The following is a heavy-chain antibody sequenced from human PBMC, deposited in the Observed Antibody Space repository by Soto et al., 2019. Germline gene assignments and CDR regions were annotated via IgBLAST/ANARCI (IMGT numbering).Heavy chain of an antibody. CDR3: ARDILSGGAYPDS. D-gene: IGHD3-10*01. CDR1: GFTFSSYT. CDR2: ISSGSSYI. Sequence: AGGSLRLSCAASGFTFSSYTMNWVRQAPGKGLEWVSSISSGSSYIYYAGSVKGRFSISRDNAKNSLFLQMNSLRAEDTAVYYCARDILSGGAYPDSWGQGTKVTVSS. V-gene: IGHV3-21*01. J-gene: IGHJ5*01.